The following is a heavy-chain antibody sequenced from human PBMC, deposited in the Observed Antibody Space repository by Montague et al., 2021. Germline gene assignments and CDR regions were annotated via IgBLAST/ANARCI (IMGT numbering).Heavy chain of an antibody. V-gene: IGHV1-8*01. CDR3: ARGSQVRSVIITRSNYYYSLDV. J-gene: IGHJ6*02. CDR1: GYTFTSYD. D-gene: IGHD3-10*01. Sequence: SVKVPCKASGYTFTSYDINWVRPATGQGLEWMGWMNPNSGNTGYAQKFQDRVTMTWNTSISTAYMELISLRSEDSADYYCARGSQVRSVIITRSNYYYSLDVWGQGTTVTVSS. CDR2: MNPNSGNT.